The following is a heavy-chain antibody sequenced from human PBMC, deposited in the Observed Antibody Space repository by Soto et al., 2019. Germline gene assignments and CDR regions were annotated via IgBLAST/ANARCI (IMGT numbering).Heavy chain of an antibody. D-gene: IGHD2-8*01. CDR3: ARGLASMYFDY. J-gene: IGHJ4*02. CDR1: GYTFTGYY. Sequence: GASVKVSCKASGYTFTGYYMHWVRQAPGQGLEWMGWINPNSGGTKYSQKFQGRVTITRDTSASTAYMELSSLRSEDTAVYYCARGLASMYFDYWGQGTLVTVSS. V-gene: IGHV1-2*02. CDR2: INPNSGGT.